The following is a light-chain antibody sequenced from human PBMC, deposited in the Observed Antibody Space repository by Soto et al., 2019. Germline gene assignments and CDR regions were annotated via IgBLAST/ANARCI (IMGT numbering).Light chain of an antibody. CDR2: GAS. Sequence: EIVMTQSPATLSVSPGERATLSCRASQSVSSNLAWYQQKPGQAPRLLIYGASTRATGIPARFSGSGSGTEFTLTISSLQSEDFAVYYCQHYDSFPHTFGQGAKLEIK. CDR3: QHYDSFPHT. J-gene: IGKJ2*01. CDR1: QSVSSN. V-gene: IGKV3-15*01.